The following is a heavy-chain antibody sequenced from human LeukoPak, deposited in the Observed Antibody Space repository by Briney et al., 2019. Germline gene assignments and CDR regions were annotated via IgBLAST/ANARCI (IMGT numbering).Heavy chain of an antibody. CDR1: GYTFTSYD. J-gene: IGHJ4*02. Sequence: GASVKVSCKASGYTFTSYDINWVRQAPGQGLEWMGRIIPILGIANYAQKFQGRVTITADKSTSTAYMELCSLRSEDTAVYYCAGYSGYSYGYVSFDYWGQGTLVTVSS. V-gene: IGHV1-69*04. CDR3: AGYSGYSYGYVSFDY. D-gene: IGHD5-18*01. CDR2: IIPILGIA.